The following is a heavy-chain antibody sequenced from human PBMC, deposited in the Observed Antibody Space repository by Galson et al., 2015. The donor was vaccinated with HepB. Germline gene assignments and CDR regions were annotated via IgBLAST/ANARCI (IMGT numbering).Heavy chain of an antibody. CDR3: ATTKFGSGAYWTFDI. V-gene: IGHV3-48*04. CDR2: ISTNGVTI. CDR1: GFTFSSYT. Sequence: LRLSCAASGFTFSSYTMNWVRQTPGKGLQWVSYISTNGVTIHYADSVKGRFTIARDNAKNTMWLQMNSLRAEDTAVYYCATTKFGSGAYWTFDIWGQGTLVTVSS. J-gene: IGHJ3*02. D-gene: IGHD4/OR15-4a*01.